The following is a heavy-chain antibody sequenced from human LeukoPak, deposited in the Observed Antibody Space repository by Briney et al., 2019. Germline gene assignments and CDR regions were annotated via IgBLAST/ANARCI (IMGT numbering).Heavy chain of an antibody. Sequence: ASVKVSCKASGYTFTGYYMHWVRQAPGQGLEWMGRNNPNSRGTQYAQKFQGRVNMTRDTSISTAYMELSRLRSDDTAVYYCARAPRGTMAPIQLWPSDKYYFDYWGQGTLVTVSS. D-gene: IGHD5-18*01. CDR1: GYTFTGYY. CDR3: ARAPRGTMAPIQLWPSDKYYFDY. J-gene: IGHJ4*02. CDR2: NNPNSRGT. V-gene: IGHV1-2*06.